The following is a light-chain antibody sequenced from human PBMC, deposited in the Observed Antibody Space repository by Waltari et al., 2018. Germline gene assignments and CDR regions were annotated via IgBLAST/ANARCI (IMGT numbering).Light chain of an antibody. J-gene: IGKJ4*01. CDR1: QSISSW. CDR3: QQYDDYIPLT. Sequence: IQLTQSPSTVSASVGDRVTITCRASQSISSWLAWYQQKPGKAPNLLISKASNLQIGVPSRFSGSGSGTEFTLTISSLQPDDFATYYCQQYDDYIPLTFGGGTTVESK. V-gene: IGKV1-5*03. CDR2: KAS.